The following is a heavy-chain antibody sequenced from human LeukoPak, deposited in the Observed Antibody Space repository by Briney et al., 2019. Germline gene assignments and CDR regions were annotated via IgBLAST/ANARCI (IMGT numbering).Heavy chain of an antibody. J-gene: IGHJ4*02. CDR2: ISYDGSNK. CDR1: GFTFSSYA. D-gene: IGHD2-2*01. V-gene: IGHV3-30*07. CDR3: ARAPITSPFYFDY. Sequence: GGSLRLSCAASGFTFSSYAMHWVRQAPGKGLEWVAVISYDGSNKYYADSVKGRFTISRDNSKNSLYLQMDSLRAEDTALYYCARAPITSPFYFDYWGQGTLVTVSS.